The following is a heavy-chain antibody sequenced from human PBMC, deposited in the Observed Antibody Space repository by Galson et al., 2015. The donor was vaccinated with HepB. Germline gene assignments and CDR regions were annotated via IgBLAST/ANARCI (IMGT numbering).Heavy chain of an antibody. CDR1: GFTFSDYY. J-gene: IGHJ6*02. CDR3: ARDYYDSSGYYYGGYYYYGMDV. D-gene: IGHD3-22*01. CDR2: ISSSSSYT. Sequence: SLRLSCAASGFTFSDYYMSWIRQAPGKGLEWVSYISSSSSYTNYADSVKGRFTISRDNAKNSLYLQMNSLRAEDTAVYYCARDYYDSSGYYYGGYYYYGMDVWGQGTTVTVSS. V-gene: IGHV3-11*06.